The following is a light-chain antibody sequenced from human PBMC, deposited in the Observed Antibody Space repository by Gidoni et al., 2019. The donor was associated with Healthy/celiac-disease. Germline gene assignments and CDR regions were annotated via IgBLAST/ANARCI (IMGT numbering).Light chain of an antibody. Sequence: DIQLTQSPSFLSASVGDRVTITCRASQGISSYLAWYQQKPGKAPKLLIYDASNLESGVPSRFSGSGSGTEFTLTISSLQPEDFATYYCQQHNNYPLTFGQGTKVEIK. J-gene: IGKJ1*01. V-gene: IGKV1-9*01. CDR3: QQHNNYPLT. CDR2: DAS. CDR1: QGISSY.